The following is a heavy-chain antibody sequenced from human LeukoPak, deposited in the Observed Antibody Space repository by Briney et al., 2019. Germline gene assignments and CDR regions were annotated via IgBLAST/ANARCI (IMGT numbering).Heavy chain of an antibody. CDR2: MNPNTGNT. CDR3: ARVRGGYFDY. V-gene: IGHV1-8*01. J-gene: IGHJ4*02. CDR1: AYTLATIY. Sequence: PRASVKPSSNAYAYTLATIYTNCGRQDTGPVREWMGWMNPNTGNTGYVQKFQGRVTMTRNISTSTAYMELSSLRSEDTAVYYCARVRGGYFDYWGQGTLVTVSS.